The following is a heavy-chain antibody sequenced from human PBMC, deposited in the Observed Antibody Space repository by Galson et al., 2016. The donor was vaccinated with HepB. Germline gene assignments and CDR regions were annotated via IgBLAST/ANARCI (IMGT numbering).Heavy chain of an antibody. CDR3: ARDMGYCSSTSCYVTAFDM. Sequence: SVKASCKASGYSVTTYAMNWVRQAPGQGLEWMGWINTNTGKSTYAQAFTGRFVFSLDTSVSTTYLQISGLKAEDTAVYYCARDMGYCSSTSCYVTAFDMWGQGTMVTVSA. D-gene: IGHD2-2*01. CDR2: INTNTGKS. V-gene: IGHV7-4-1*02. J-gene: IGHJ3*02. CDR1: GYSVTTYA.